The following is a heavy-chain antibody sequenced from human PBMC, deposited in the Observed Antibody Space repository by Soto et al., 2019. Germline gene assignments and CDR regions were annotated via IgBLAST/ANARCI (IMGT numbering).Heavy chain of an antibody. CDR1: GGTFNSYT. D-gene: IGHD1-1*01. V-gene: IGHV1-69*01. J-gene: IGHJ6*02. CDR3: ALWGFRDGNNSKYNYSGMDV. Sequence: VQLEQSGAEVKKPGSSVKLSCKASGGTFNSYTISWVRQAPGQGLEWMGGIIPIFGTANYAQKFQGRVAIIADESTSAAYMELRSLRSEDTAVYYCALWGFRDGNNSKYNYSGMDVWGQGTTVTVSS. CDR2: IIPIFGTA.